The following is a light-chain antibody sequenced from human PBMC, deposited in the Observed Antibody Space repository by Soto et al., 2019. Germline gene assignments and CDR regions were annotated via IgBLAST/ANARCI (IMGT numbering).Light chain of an antibody. V-gene: IGKV3-11*01. CDR1: QRVSSH. Sequence: IVLTQSPATLSLSPGERATLSCRASQRVSSHLAWYQQKPGQAPMLLIYDASNRATGIPARFTGSGSGTDFTLTISSLGPEDFAVYYCQLRSNWLGVTFGGGTKVEIK. CDR2: DAS. CDR3: QLRSNWLGVT. J-gene: IGKJ4*01.